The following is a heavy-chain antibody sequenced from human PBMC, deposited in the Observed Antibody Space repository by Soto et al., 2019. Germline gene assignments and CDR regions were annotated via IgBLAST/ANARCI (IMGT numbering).Heavy chain of an antibody. Sequence: QLQLQESGPGLVKPAETLSLTCTVSGGSISSSDYCWGWIRQPPGKGLEWIGSIYYTGSTYYNPTLKSRVIISVDTSKNQFSLGLSSVTAADTAGYYCARQIGRGSWSLDHWGQGTLVTVSS. V-gene: IGHV4-39*01. CDR1: GGSISSSDYC. CDR3: ARQIGRGSWSLDH. D-gene: IGHD6-13*01. J-gene: IGHJ4*02. CDR2: IYYTGST.